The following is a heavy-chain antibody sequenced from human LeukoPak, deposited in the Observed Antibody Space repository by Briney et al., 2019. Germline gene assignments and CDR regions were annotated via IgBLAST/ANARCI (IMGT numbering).Heavy chain of an antibody. CDR2: ISSSSSYI. J-gene: IGHJ4*02. D-gene: IGHD3-9*01. CDR1: GFTFSIYS. Sequence: GGSLRLSCAASGFTFSIYSMNWVRQAPGKGLEWVSSISSSSSYIYYADSVKGRFTISRDNAKNSLYLQMNSLRAEDTAVYYCARDDSHDILTGYYIFDYWGQGTLVTVSS. V-gene: IGHV3-21*01. CDR3: ARDDSHDILTGYYIFDY.